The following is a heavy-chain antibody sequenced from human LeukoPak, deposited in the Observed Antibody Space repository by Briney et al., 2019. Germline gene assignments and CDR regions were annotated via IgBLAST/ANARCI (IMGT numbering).Heavy chain of an antibody. J-gene: IGHJ4*02. D-gene: IGHD2/OR15-2a*01. CDR3: ARDLAFLRLIDY. Sequence: GGSLRLSCAASGFTFSSYWMSWVRQAPGKGLEWVANIKQDGSEKYYVDSVKGRFTISRDNARSSLYLQMNSLRAEDTAVYYCARDLAFLRLIDYWGQGTLVTVSS. CDR2: IKQDGSEK. CDR1: GFTFSSYW. V-gene: IGHV3-7*01.